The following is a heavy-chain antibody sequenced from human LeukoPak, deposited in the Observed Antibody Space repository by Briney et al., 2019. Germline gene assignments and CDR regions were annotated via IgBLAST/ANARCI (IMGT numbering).Heavy chain of an antibody. J-gene: IGHJ4*02. CDR3: ARREGRSWYDPRSSFDR. CDR2: IYYSGSA. CDR1: GGSISTNTYC. Sequence: PSQTLSLTCTVSGGSISTNTYCWGWIRQPPEKGLEWIGTIYYSGSAYYNPSLKSRVTMAVDTANNQFSLNVNSVTAADTAVYYSARREGRSWYDPRSSFDRWGQGTLVTVCS. V-gene: IGHV4-39*01. D-gene: IGHD6-13*01.